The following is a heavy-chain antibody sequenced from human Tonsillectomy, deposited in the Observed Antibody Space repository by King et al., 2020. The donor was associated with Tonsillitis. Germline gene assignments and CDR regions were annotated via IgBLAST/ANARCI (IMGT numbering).Heavy chain of an antibody. J-gene: IGHJ4*02. CDR1: GFTFDDYA. Sequence: VQLVESGGGLVQPGRSLRLSCAASGFTFDDYAMHWVRQAPGKGLEWVSGISWNSGNIGYADSVKGRFTISRDNAKNSLYLQMNSLRAEDTALYYCAKETKGYYDSSGYYYFFDYWGQGTLVTVSS. D-gene: IGHD3-22*01. CDR2: ISWNSGNI. V-gene: IGHV3-9*01. CDR3: AKETKGYYDSSGYYYFFDY.